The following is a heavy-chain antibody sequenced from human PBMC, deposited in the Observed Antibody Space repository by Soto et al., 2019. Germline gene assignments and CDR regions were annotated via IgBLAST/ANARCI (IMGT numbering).Heavy chain of an antibody. D-gene: IGHD3-16*01. CDR3: AKRLGAYYFDY. V-gene: IGHV3-30*18. CDR2: ISYDGSNK. J-gene: IGHJ4*02. CDR1: GFTFSSYG. Sequence: QVQLVESGGGVVQPGRSLRLSCAASGFTFSSYGMHWVRQAPGKGLEWVAVISYDGSNKYYADSVKGRFTISRDNSKNTLYLQMNRLRAEDTAVYYCAKRLGAYYFDYWGQGTLVTVSS.